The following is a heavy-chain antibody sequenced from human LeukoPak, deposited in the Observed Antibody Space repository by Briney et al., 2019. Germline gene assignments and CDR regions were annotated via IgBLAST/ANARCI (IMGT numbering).Heavy chain of an antibody. V-gene: IGHV3-11*04. D-gene: IGHD3-3*01. CDR3: ATSEDFWSSYTIDS. Sequence: GGSLRLSCSASGFSFRDSYMSWVRQAPGKGLEWTSYISGSSSTVYYRDSVKGRFTISRDNAKNTLSLQMDRLTVEDTAVYYCATSEDFWSSYTIDSWGRGTLVTVSS. CDR1: GFSFRDSY. J-gene: IGHJ4*02. CDR2: ISGSSSTV.